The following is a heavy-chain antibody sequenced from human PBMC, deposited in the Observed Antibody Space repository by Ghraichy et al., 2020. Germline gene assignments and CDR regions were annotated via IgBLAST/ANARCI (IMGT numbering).Heavy chain of an antibody. CDR3: ARHPPPDTYYYDSSGPFDY. J-gene: IGHJ4*02. Sequence: SETLSLTCTVSGGSISSSSYYWGWIRQPPGKGLEWIGSIYYSGSTYYNPSLKSRVTISVDTSKNQFSLKLSSVTAADTAVYYCARHPPPDTYYYDSSGPFDYWGQGTLVTVSS. CDR2: IYYSGST. D-gene: IGHD3-22*01. V-gene: IGHV4-39*01. CDR1: GGSISSSSYY.